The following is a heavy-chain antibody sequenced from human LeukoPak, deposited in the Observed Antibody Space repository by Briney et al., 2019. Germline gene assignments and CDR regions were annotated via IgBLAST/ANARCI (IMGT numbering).Heavy chain of an antibody. CDR2: INPNSGAT. CDR1: VYTFTGYY. Sequence: ASVRVSCKASVYTFTGYYMHWARQAPGQGLEWMGWINPNSGATNYAQRFQGRVTVTRDTSISTAYIKLSRLTSDDTAVYYCARQSGPYTSSWFDYWGQGTLVTVSS. CDR3: ARQSGPYTSSWFDY. D-gene: IGHD6-13*01. J-gene: IGHJ4*02. V-gene: IGHV1-2*02.